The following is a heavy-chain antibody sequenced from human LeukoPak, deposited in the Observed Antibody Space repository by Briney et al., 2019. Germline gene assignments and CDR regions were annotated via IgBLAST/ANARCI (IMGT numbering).Heavy chain of an antibody. CDR3: ARGYCSSTSCYGVRDY. D-gene: IGHD2-2*01. Sequence: GGSLRLSCAASGFTFSSYSMNWVRQAPGKGLEWVSSISSSSSYIYYADSVKDRFTISRDNAKNSLYLQMNSLRAEDTAVYYCARGYCSSTSCYGVRDYWGQGTLVTVSS. V-gene: IGHV3-21*01. CDR2: ISSSSSYI. J-gene: IGHJ4*02. CDR1: GFTFSSYS.